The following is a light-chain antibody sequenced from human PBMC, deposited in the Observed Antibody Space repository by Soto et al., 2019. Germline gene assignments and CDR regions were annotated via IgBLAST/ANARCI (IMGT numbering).Light chain of an antibody. CDR3: QSYDTSTVV. Sequence: NFMLTQPHAVSESPGKTVTISCTRSSGSIASNSVQWYQQRPGRAPTTVIYEDNQRPSGVPDRFSGSTDGSSNSASLTISGLLTEDEADYYCQSYDTSTVVFGGGTKLTVL. CDR2: EDN. V-gene: IGLV6-57*04. J-gene: IGLJ2*01. CDR1: SGSIASNS.